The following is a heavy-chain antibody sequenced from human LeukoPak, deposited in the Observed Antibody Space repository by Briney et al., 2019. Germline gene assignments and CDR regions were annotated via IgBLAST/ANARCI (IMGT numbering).Heavy chain of an antibody. CDR3: ARGRAAGDV. D-gene: IGHD6-13*01. Sequence: SETLSLTCAVYVGSSSGYNWSWIRHPPEKGLEWIGEINHSGSTNYNPSLKSRFTISVDTSKNQFSLKLSSVTAADTAVYYCARGRAAGDVWGKGTTVTVSS. CDR1: VGSSSGYN. CDR2: INHSGST. J-gene: IGHJ6*04. V-gene: IGHV4-34*01.